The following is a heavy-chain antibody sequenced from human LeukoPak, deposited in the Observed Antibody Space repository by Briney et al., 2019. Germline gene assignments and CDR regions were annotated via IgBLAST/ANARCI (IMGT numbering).Heavy chain of an antibody. CDR1: GFTFNSYW. CDR3: ARDKVGTGATHLDY. J-gene: IGHJ4*02. Sequence: GGSLRLSCAASGFTFNSYWMSWVRQAPGKGLEWVANIKEDGSEKYYVDSVKGRFTISRDNAMNSLYLQMNSLRAEDTAVYYCARDKVGTGATHLDYWGQGTLVTVSS. D-gene: IGHD1-26*01. CDR2: IKEDGSEK. V-gene: IGHV3-7*01.